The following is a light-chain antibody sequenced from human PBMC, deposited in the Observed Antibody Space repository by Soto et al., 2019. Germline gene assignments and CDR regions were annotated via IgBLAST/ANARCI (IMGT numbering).Light chain of an antibody. CDR3: PQYNSYSWT. CDR2: DAS. J-gene: IGKJ1*01. Sequence: DIQMTQSPSTLSASVANRVTITCRASQIISSWLAWYQQKPGKAPKLMIYDASSLESGVPSRFSGSGSGTEFTLTISSLQPDDFATYYCPQYNSYSWTFGQGTKVDIK. V-gene: IGKV1-5*01. CDR1: QIISSW.